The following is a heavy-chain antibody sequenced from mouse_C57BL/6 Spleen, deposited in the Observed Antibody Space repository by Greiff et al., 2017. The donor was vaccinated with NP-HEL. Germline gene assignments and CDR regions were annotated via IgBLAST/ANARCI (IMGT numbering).Heavy chain of an antibody. CDR2: ISSGSSTI. J-gene: IGHJ4*01. CDR3: AKLIYYGNYAMDY. CDR1: GFTFSDYG. Sequence: EVQLVESGGGLVKPGGSLKLSCAASGFTFSDYGMHWVRQAPEKGLEWVAYISSGSSTIYYADTVKGRFTISRDNAKNTLFLQMTSLRSEDTAMYYCAKLIYYGNYAMDYWGQGTSVTVSS. D-gene: IGHD2-1*01. V-gene: IGHV5-17*01.